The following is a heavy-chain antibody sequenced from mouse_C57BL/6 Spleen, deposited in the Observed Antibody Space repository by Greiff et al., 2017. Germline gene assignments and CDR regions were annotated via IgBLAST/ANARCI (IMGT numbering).Heavy chain of an antibody. CDR3: AIYGSYDYAMDY. V-gene: IGHV1-50*01. CDR2: IDPSDSCT. Sequence: VQLQQPGAELVKPGASVKLSCKASGYTFTSYWMQWVKQRPGQGLEWIGEIDPSDSCTNYNQKFKGKATLTVDTSSSTAYMQLSSLTSEDSAVYDCAIYGSYDYAMDYWGQGTSVTVSS. CDR1: GYTFTSYW. J-gene: IGHJ4*01. D-gene: IGHD2-1*01.